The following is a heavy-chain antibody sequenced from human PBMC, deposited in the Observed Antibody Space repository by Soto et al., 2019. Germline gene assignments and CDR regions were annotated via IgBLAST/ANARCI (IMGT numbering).Heavy chain of an antibody. CDR3: AKDSRGYCSGGSCYSMSSGDAFDI. V-gene: IGHV3-23*01. J-gene: IGHJ3*02. D-gene: IGHD2-15*01. CDR1: GFTFSSYA. CDR2: ISGSGGST. Sequence: GGSLRLSCAASGFTFSSYAMSWVRQAPGKGLEWVSAISGSGGSTYYADSVKGRFTISRDNSKNTLYLQMNSLRAEDTAVYYCAKDSRGYCSGGSCYSMSSGDAFDIWGQGTMVTVSS.